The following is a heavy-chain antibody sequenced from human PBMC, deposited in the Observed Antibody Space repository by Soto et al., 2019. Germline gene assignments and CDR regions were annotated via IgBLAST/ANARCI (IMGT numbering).Heavy chain of an antibody. Sequence: SETLSLTCAVSGGSISSGGYSWSWIRQPPGKGLEWIGYIYHSGSTYYNPSLKSRVTISVDRSKNQFSPKLSSVTAADTAVYYCAREIHQLPRTYYYGSGSSGYFDYWGQGTLVTVS. V-gene: IGHV4-30-2*01. CDR2: IYHSGST. CDR3: AREIHQLPRTYYYGSGSSGYFDY. D-gene: IGHD3-10*01. CDR1: GGSISSGGYS. J-gene: IGHJ4*02.